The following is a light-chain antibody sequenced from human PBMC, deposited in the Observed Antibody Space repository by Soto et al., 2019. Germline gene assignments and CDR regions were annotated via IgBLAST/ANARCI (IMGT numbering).Light chain of an antibody. V-gene: IGKV3-11*01. J-gene: IGKJ4*01. CDR1: QSVSNY. CDR3: QQYNNWPPGLT. CDR2: DAS. Sequence: EIVLTQSPATLSLSPGERATLSCRASQSVSNYLAWYQQKPGQAPRLLIYDASNRATGIPARFSGSGSGTDFTLTISSLEPEDFAVYYCQQYNNWPPGLTFGGGTKVEIK.